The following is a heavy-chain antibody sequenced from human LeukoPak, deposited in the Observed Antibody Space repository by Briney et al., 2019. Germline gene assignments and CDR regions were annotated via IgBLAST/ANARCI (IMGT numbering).Heavy chain of an antibody. CDR2: INSNGGST. V-gene: IGHV3-23*01. Sequence: GGSPRLSCAASGFTFASYAMTWLRQAPGKGLEWVSAINSNGGSTCYADSVKGRFTISRDNSKNTLFLQMNSLRAEDTALYYCAKYLYTSGSFYDYWGQGTLVTVSS. CDR3: AKYLYTSGSFYDY. J-gene: IGHJ4*02. CDR1: GFTFASYA. D-gene: IGHD3-10*01.